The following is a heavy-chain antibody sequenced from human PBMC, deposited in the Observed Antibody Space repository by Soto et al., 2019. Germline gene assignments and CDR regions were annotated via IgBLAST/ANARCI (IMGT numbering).Heavy chain of an antibody. J-gene: IGHJ6*03. CDR1: GFTFSSYS. V-gene: IGHV3-48*01. CDR3: ARDATYYDFWSGYYPNYYYYYYMDV. Sequence: GGSLRLSCAASGFTFSSYSMNWVRQAPGKGLEWVSYISSSSSTIYYADSVKGRFTISRDNAKNSLYLQMDSLRAEDTAVYYCARDATYYDFWSGYYPNYYYYYYMDVWGKGTTVTVSS. D-gene: IGHD3-3*01. CDR2: ISSSSSTI.